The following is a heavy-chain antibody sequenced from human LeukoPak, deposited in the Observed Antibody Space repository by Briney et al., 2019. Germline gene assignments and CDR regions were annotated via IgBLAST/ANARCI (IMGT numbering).Heavy chain of an antibody. CDR2: INAGNGNT. V-gene: IGHV1-3*01. Sequence: GASVKVSCKASGYTFTTYAIHWVRQAPGQRLECMGWINAGNGNTKYSQKLQARVTITRDTSASTAYMELSSLTSEDTAVYYCAREHDILTGFSLDCWGQGTLVTVSS. CDR3: AREHDILTGFSLDC. D-gene: IGHD3-9*01. CDR1: GYTFTTYA. J-gene: IGHJ4*02.